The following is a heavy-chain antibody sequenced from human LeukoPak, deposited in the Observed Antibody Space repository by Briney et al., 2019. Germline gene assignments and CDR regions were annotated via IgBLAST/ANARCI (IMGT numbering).Heavy chain of an antibody. Sequence: PSETLSLTCTVSGGSISSSSYYWGWIRQPPGKGLEWIGYIYYSGSTYYNPSLKSRVTISVDTSKNQFSLKLSSVTAADTAVYYCASHYYDSSEQFQHWGQGTLVTVSS. CDR3: ASHYYDSSEQFQH. J-gene: IGHJ1*01. D-gene: IGHD3-22*01. CDR2: IYYSGST. CDR1: GGSISSSSYY. V-gene: IGHV4-30-4*08.